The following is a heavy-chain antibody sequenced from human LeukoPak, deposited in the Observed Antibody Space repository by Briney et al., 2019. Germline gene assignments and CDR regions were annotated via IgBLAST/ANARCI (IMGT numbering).Heavy chain of an antibody. D-gene: IGHD1-1*01. CDR1: GFSFEAYG. J-gene: IGHJ4*02. CDR3: TRVTSWRTGFDY. V-gene: IGHV3-9*01. CDR2: ITWNSDDM. Sequence: PGGSLILSCAASGFSFEAYGMYWVRPAPGKGLEWVSGITWNSDDMAYADSVKGRFTISRDNAKNCLYLQMNSLTVEDTALYYCTRVTSWRTGFDYWGQGTLVTVSS.